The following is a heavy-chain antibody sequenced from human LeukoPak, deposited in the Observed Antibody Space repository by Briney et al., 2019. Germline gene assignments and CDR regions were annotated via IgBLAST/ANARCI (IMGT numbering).Heavy chain of an antibody. Sequence: PGGSLRLSCAASGFIVSGSYMNWVRQAPRKGLECVSVIQSGVITDYADSVKGRFTISGDNAKNTLYLQMNSLRAEDTAVYYCATDVPAVTIFGYWGQGTLVTVSS. D-gene: IGHD2-2*01. CDR2: IQSGVIT. V-gene: IGHV3-53*01. CDR3: ATDVPAVTIFGY. J-gene: IGHJ4*02. CDR1: GFIVSGSY.